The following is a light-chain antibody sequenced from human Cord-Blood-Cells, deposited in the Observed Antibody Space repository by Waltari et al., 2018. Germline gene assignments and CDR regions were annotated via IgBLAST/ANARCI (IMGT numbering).Light chain of an antibody. J-gene: IGLJ3*02. CDR2: DVS. CDR1: NSDVGGYNY. Sequence: QSALTQPASVSGSPGQSITIPCTGTNSDVGGYNYVSWYQQHPGKAPKLMIYDVSNRPSGVSNRFSGSKSGNTASLTISGLQAEDEADYYCSSYTSSSTVFGGGTKLTVL. V-gene: IGLV2-14*03. CDR3: SSYTSSSTV.